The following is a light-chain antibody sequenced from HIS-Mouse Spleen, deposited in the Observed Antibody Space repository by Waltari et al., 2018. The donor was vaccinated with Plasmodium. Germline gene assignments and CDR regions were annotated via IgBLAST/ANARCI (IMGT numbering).Light chain of an antibody. V-gene: IGLV3-10*01. CDR1: ALPKKY. J-gene: IGLJ3*02. CDR2: EDS. Sequence: SYELTQPPSVSVSPGQTARITCSGDALPKKYAYWYQQKSGKAPVLVIYEDSKRPSVIPERFSGSSSGTIATLTISGAQVEDEADYYCYSTDSSGNHRVFGGGTKLTVL. CDR3: YSTDSSGNHRV.